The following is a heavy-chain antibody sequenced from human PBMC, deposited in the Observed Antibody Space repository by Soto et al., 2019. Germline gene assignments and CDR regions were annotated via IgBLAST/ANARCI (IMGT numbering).Heavy chain of an antibody. CDR2: IYYSGST. CDR3: ARHSRAVAGTGRRYNWFDP. CDR1: GGAIRSSSYY. Sequence: SETLSLTGTVSGGAIRSSSYYWGWIRQPPGKGLGWIGSIYYSGSTYYNPSLKSRVTISVDTSKNQSSLKLSSVPAADTAVNYCARHSRAVAGTGRRYNWFDPWGQGTLVTVSS. V-gene: IGHV4-39*01. J-gene: IGHJ5*02. D-gene: IGHD6-19*01.